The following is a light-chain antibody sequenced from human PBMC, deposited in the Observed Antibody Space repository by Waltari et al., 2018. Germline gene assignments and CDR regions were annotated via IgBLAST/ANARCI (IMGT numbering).Light chain of an antibody. Sequence: EIVMTQSPATLSVYPGERATLSCRASQSGSNNLAWFQHKPGQAPRLLIYGASTRAAGIPARFSGSGSGADFTLTISSLQSEDFALYYCQQYNSWPLTFGGGTKVEIK. CDR2: GAS. CDR3: QQYNSWPLT. J-gene: IGKJ4*01. V-gene: IGKV3-15*01. CDR1: QSGSNN.